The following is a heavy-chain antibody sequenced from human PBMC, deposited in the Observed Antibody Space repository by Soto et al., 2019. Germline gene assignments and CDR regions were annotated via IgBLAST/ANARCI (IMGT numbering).Heavy chain of an antibody. Sequence: QITLKESGPTLVKPTQTLTLTCTFSGFSLSTSGVGVGWIRQPPGKALEWLAIIYWDDDKRYSPSLKSRLTITMDTSKNQVVLTMTNMDTVDTSTYSCAHSLYEYVWGTNWFDPWGQGTLVTVSS. J-gene: IGHJ5*02. CDR2: IYWDDDK. CDR3: AHSLYEYVWGTNWFDP. CDR1: GFSLSTSGVG. V-gene: IGHV2-5*02. D-gene: IGHD3-16*01.